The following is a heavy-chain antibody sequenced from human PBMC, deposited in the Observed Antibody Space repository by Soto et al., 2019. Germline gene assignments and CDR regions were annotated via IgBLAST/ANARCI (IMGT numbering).Heavy chain of an antibody. Sequence: QVHLVQSGAEVKKAGASVKVSCKASGYTFTSYDIIWVRQATGQGLEWMGWMNLSTGNTDSAEKFQGRLTMTRNISISTVYMELSSLSFEDTAVYYCARGRIIVAGGFDPWGQGTLVTVSS. CDR1: GYTFTSYD. CDR2: MNLSTGNT. CDR3: ARGRIIVAGGFDP. V-gene: IGHV1-8*01. J-gene: IGHJ5*02. D-gene: IGHD6-19*01.